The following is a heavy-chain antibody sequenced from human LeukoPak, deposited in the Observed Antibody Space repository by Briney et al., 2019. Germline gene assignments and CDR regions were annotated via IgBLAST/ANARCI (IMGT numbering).Heavy chain of an antibody. Sequence: PGGSLRLSCAASGFIFSSYWMSWVRQAPGKGLEWVANIKQDGSEKYYVDSVKGRFTISRDNAKNSLYLQMNSLRAEDTAVYYCARVRAARDDYWGQGTLVTVSS. V-gene: IGHV3-7*01. CDR3: ARVRAARDDY. CDR1: GFIFSSYW. CDR2: IKQDGSEK. J-gene: IGHJ4*02. D-gene: IGHD6-6*01.